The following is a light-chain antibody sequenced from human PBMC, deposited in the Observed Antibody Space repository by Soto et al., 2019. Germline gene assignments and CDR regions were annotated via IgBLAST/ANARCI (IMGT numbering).Light chain of an antibody. CDR1: QRISTW. V-gene: IGKV1-5*03. J-gene: IGKJ1*01. CDR2: KAS. CDR3: QEYTANPRT. Sequence: DIQMTQSPSTLSTSVGDRVTITCRASQRISTWLAWYQQKPGKAPKLLIYKASTLESGVPSRFSGSGSGTDFTLTIRSLQADDFATYYCQEYTANPRTFGQGTKVEIK.